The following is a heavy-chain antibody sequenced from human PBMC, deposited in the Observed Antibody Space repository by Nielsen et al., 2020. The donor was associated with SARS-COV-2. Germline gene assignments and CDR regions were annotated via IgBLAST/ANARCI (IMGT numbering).Heavy chain of an antibody. D-gene: IGHD2-2*02. J-gene: IGHJ6*03. V-gene: IGHV4-4*02. CDR2: VSHSGST. CDR1: GDSVSSHDW. CDR3: ARGDLVVVPSPLLGLGPIFYYFCLDV. Sequence: SETLSLTCAVSGDSVSSHDWWTWVRQSPGKGLEWIGEVSHSGSTNYKPYLKSRVTLSMDKSKNQFSLRLTSVSAADTAVYFCARGDLVVVPSPLLGLGPIFYYFCLDVWGKGTTVIVSS.